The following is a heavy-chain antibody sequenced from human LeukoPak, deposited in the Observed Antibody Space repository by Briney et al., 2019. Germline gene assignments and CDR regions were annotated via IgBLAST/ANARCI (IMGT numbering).Heavy chain of an antibody. CDR1: GFTFSSYA. CDR3: AREATVHHYFDY. Sequence: PGGSLRLSCAASGFTFSSYAMHWVRQAPGKGLEWVAVISYDGSNKYYADSVKGRFTISRDNSKNTLYLQMNSLRAEDTAVYYCAREATVHHYFDYWGQGTLVIVSS. CDR2: ISYDGSNK. V-gene: IGHV3-30-3*01. D-gene: IGHD4-17*01. J-gene: IGHJ4*02.